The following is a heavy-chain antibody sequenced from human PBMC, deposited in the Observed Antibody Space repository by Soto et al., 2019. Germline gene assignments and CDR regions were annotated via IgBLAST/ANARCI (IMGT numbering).Heavy chain of an antibody. CDR2: ISGSGSTI. CDR1: GFTFSDYY. V-gene: IGHV3-11*01. CDR3: ARDYYDTSGYYYYFDY. Sequence: GGSLRLSCAASGFTFSDYYMNWIRQAPGKGLEWVSYISGSGSTIYYADSVKGRFTISRDNAKNSLHLQMSSLTAEDTAVYYCARDYYDTSGYYYYFDYWGQGTMVTVSS. D-gene: IGHD3-22*01. J-gene: IGHJ4*02.